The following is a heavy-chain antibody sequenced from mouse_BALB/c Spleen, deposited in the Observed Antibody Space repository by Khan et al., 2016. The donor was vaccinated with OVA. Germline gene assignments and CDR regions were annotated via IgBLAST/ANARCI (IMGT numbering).Heavy chain of an antibody. CDR2: IYPGSGNI. CDR3: AREWAAWFPY. J-gene: IGHJ3*01. Sequence: QVRLQQSGAELARPGASVKLSCKASGYTFTDYYINWMKQRTGQGLEWIGEIYPGSGNIYYNEKFKGKATLTADKSSSTAYMPLSSLTSEDSAVYFCAREWAAWFPYWGQGTLVTVSA. CDR1: GYTFTDYY. V-gene: IGHV1-77*01.